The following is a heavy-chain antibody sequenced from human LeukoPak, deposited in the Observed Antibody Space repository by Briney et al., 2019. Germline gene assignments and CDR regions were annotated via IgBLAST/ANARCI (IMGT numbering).Heavy chain of an antibody. CDR3: ASRPADSTWHGVFDY. Sequence: SETLSLTCTVPGGSINSHYWCWIRQPPGKGLEWIGYIFNGGTTNYNPSLKSRVTMSIDTSSDQFSLRLSSVTTADTAIYYCASRPADSTWHGVFDYWSQGTLVTVSS. CDR1: GGSINSHY. V-gene: IGHV4-59*11. D-gene: IGHD6-13*01. J-gene: IGHJ4*02. CDR2: IFNGGTT.